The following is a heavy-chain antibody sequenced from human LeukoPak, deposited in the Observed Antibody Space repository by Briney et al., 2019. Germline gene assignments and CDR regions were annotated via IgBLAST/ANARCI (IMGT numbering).Heavy chain of an antibody. D-gene: IGHD1-26*01. V-gene: IGHV4-59*01. CDR1: GGSLSSYY. Sequence: PSETLSLTCTVSGGSLSSYYWSWIRQPPGKGLEWIGYIYYSGSTNYNPSLKSRVTISVDTSKNQFSLKLSSVTAADTAVYYCARAGEWELLPFPFDYWGQGTLVTVSS. J-gene: IGHJ4*02. CDR2: IYYSGST. CDR3: ARAGEWELLPFPFDY.